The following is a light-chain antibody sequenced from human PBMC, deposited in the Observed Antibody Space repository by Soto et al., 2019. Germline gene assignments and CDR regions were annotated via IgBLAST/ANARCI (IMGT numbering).Light chain of an antibody. V-gene: IGLV2-8*01. CDR2: EVN. CDR1: KSYIGVYDF. J-gene: IGLJ1*01. Sequence: QSVLTQPPSASGSPGQSVTISCTGTKSYIGVYDFVSWYQHHPGKAPRLIIYEVNKRPSGVPDRFSGSKSGNTASLTVSGLQAEDEADYYCSSYAGSSNVFGTGTKVTVL. CDR3: SSYAGSSNV.